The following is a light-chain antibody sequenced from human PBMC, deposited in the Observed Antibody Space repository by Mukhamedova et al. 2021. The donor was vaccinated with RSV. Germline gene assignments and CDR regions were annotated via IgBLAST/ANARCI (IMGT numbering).Light chain of an antibody. CDR1: GSDVGGYNF. CDR3: SSYTTISTL. Sequence: GTGSDVGGYNFVSWYQHHPGKAPKLMIFDVSRRPSGVSNRFSGSMSGNTASLTISGLQAEDEADYYCSSYTTISTLFGGGTKLTVL. CDR2: DVS. V-gene: IGLV2-14*03. J-gene: IGLJ2*01.